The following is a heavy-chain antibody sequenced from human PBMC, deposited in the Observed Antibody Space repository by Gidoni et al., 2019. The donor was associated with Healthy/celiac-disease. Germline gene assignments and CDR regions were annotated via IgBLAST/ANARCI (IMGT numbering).Heavy chain of an antibody. Sequence: QVQLQESGPGLVKPSQTLSLTCTVSGGSISSGSYYWSWLRQPAGKGLEWIGRIYTSGSTNYNPSLKSRVTISVDTSKNQFSLKLSSVTAADTAVYYCARYSYGHWYFDLWGRGTLVTVSS. J-gene: IGHJ2*01. CDR1: GGSISSGSYY. CDR3: ARYSYGHWYFDL. CDR2: IYTSGST. D-gene: IGHD5-18*01. V-gene: IGHV4-61*02.